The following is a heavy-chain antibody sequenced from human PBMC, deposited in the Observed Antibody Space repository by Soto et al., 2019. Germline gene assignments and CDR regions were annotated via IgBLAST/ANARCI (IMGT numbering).Heavy chain of an antibody. CDR3: ARAELLGWFDP. CDR2: LYHSGST. V-gene: IGHV4-31*03. CDR1: GGSISSGGFY. J-gene: IGHJ5*02. D-gene: IGHD1-26*01. Sequence: QLQLQESGPGLVRPSQTLSLTCTVSGGSISSGGFYWTWIRQHPGKGLEWIGYLYHSGSTYYNPSLKRRITISGDTSKNQFSLNLSSVTAADTAVYFCARAELLGWFDPWGQGTLVTVSS.